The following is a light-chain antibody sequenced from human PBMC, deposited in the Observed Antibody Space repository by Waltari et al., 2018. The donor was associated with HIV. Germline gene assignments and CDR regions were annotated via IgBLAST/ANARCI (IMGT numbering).Light chain of an antibody. V-gene: IGLV2-14*03. J-gene: IGLJ2*01. Sequence: SALTQPASVSGSPGQPITILRSGTSGDVGGYNFVSWYQKHPGKAPKLIIYNVSSRPSGVSIRFSGSRSANTASLTISGLQVEDEADYFCSSYTSSGPRYVLFGGGTRLTVL. CDR2: NVS. CDR3: SSYTSSGPRYVL. CDR1: SGDVGGYNF.